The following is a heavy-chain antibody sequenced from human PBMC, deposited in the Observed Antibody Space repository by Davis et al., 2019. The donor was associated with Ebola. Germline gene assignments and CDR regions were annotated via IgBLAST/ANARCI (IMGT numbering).Heavy chain of an antibody. CDR2: IYYSGST. J-gene: IGHJ3*01. V-gene: IGHV4-59*01. D-gene: IGHD6-19*01. Sequence: MPGGSLRLSCTVSGGSISNYYWSWIRQPPGKGLEWIGYIYYSGSTTYNPSLKSRVTISVDTSQNQFSLKLTSVTAADMAVYYCARGAGAAVAQLLWGQGTMVTVSS. CDR1: GGSISNYY. CDR3: ARGAGAAVAQLL.